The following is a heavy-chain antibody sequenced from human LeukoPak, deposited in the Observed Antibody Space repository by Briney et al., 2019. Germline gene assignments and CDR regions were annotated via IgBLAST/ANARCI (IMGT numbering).Heavy chain of an antibody. V-gene: IGHV1-24*01. J-gene: IGHJ6*03. CDR2: FDPEDGET. D-gene: IGHD5/OR15-5a*01. Sequence: ASVKVSCKVSGYTLTELSMHWVRQAPGKGLEWMGRFDPEDGETIYAQKFQGRVIMTKNTSISTAYMEVSSLRSEDTAMYYCARASTWNYHYYYMDVWGKGTTVTISS. CDR3: ARASTWNYHYYYMDV. CDR1: GYTLTELS.